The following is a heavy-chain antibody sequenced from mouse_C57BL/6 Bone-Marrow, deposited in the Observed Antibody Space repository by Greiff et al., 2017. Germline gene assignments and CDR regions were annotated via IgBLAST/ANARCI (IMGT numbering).Heavy chain of an antibody. J-gene: IGHJ4*01. CDR2: IFPRSGST. D-gene: IGHD2-3*01. Sequence: VKLMESGPELARPGASVKLSCKASGYTFTSYGISWVKQRTGQGLEWIGEIFPRSGSTYYNEKFKGKATLTVDKSSSTAYMELRSLTSEDSAVYFCARDDGYPLYFYAMNYWGKGNSVTVSS. CDR3: ARDDGYPLYFYAMNY. CDR1: GYTFTSYG. V-gene: IGHV1-81*01.